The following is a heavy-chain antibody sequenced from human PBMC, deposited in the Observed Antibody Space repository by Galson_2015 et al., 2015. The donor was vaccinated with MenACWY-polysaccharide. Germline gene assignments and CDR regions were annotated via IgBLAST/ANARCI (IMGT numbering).Heavy chain of an antibody. CDR3: ARDEGIGGSRMEWGPDF. Sequence: QSGAEVKKPGASVKVSCTASGYTFDNFGISWVRQAPGQGLEWMGWISAHHGNTNYAQKVQGRLIMTTDTSTSTAYMELMSLRSDDTALYYCARDEGIGGSRMEWGPDFWGQGTLVTVSS. J-gene: IGHJ4*02. D-gene: IGHD1-1*01. V-gene: IGHV1-18*01. CDR2: ISAHHGNT. CDR1: GYTFDNFG.